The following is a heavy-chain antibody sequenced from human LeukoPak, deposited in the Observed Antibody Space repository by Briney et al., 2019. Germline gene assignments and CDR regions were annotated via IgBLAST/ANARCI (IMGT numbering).Heavy chain of an antibody. J-gene: IGHJ5*02. Sequence: GGSLRLSCAASGFTFSSYAMHWVRQAPGKGLEWVAVISYDGSNKYYADSVKGRFTISRDNSKNTLYLQMNSLRAEDTAVYYCAKDLWSVRYCSGGSCYENWFDPWGQGTLVTVSS. CDR1: GFTFSSYA. CDR3: AKDLWSVRYCSGGSCYENWFDP. D-gene: IGHD2-15*01. V-gene: IGHV3-30*04. CDR2: ISYDGSNK.